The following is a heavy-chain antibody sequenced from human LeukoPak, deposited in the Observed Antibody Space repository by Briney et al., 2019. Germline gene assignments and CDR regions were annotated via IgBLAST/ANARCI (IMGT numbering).Heavy chain of an antibody. CDR3: ARFYCSGGSCHNWFDP. Sequence: GASVKVSCKASGYTFTGYYMHWVRQAPGQGLEWMGWMNPNSGNTGYAQKFQGRVTMTRNTSISTAYMELSSLRSEDTAVYYCARFYCSGGSCHNWFDPWGQGTLVTVSS. J-gene: IGHJ5*02. CDR2: MNPNSGNT. CDR1: GYTFTGYY. V-gene: IGHV1-8*02. D-gene: IGHD2-15*01.